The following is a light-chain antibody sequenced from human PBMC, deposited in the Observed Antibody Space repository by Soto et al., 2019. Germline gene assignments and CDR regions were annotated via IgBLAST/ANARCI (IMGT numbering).Light chain of an antibody. CDR3: SACTGSSTHVT. J-gene: IGLJ2*01. CDR1: SNDIGGYKY. Sequence: QSALTQPASVSGSPGQSITISCTGTSNDIGGYKYVSWYQQHPVKAPKLMIYDVTARPSGVSNRFAGSKSGNTAALTISGLQPEDEADYYGSACTGSSTHVTFGGVTKLTVL. CDR2: DVT. V-gene: IGLV2-14*03.